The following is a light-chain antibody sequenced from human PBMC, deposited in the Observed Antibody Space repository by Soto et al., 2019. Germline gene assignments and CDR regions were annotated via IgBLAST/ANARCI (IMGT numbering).Light chain of an antibody. V-gene: IGKV3-11*01. CDR3: QQYDNWPLT. CDR2: DAS. CDR1: QSVSSY. J-gene: IGKJ4*01. Sequence: EIVFTQSASTLSLSPGERATLSCRASQSVSSYLAWYQQKPGQAPRLLIYDASNRATGIPARFSGSGSGTDFTLTISSLEPEDFAVYYCQQYDNWPLTFGQGTKVDIK.